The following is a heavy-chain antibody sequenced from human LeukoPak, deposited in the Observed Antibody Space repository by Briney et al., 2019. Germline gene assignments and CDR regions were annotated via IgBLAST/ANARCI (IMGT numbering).Heavy chain of an antibody. Sequence: PSETLSLTCAVSGGSISSGGYSWSWIRQPPGKGLEWIGYIYHSGSTYYNPSLKNRVTISVDRSKNQFSLKLSSVTAADTAVYYCARDRYGDHTYFDYWGQGTLVTVSS. J-gene: IGHJ4*02. D-gene: IGHD4-17*01. CDR2: IYHSGST. CDR1: GGSISSGGYS. CDR3: ARDRYGDHTYFDY. V-gene: IGHV4-30-2*01.